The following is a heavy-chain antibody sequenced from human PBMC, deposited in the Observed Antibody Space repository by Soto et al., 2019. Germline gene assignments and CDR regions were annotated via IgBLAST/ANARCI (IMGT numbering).Heavy chain of an antibody. V-gene: IGHV3-30*18. J-gene: IGHJ3*02. Sequence: QVQLVESGGGVVQPGRSLRLSCAASGFTFNHHGMHWVRQAPGKGLEWVAVISYDGSKKYYADSVKGRFTISRDNSKNTLNLQMNSLRAEDTAVYYCAKGTVVDIWGQGTMVTVSS. CDR3: AKGTVVDI. CDR2: ISYDGSKK. CDR1: GFTFNHHG.